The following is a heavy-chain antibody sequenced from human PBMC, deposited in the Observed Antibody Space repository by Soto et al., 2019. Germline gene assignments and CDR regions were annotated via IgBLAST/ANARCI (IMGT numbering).Heavy chain of an antibody. J-gene: IGHJ4*02. D-gene: IGHD3-22*01. CDR1: GYTFTSYG. CDR3: ARVTTTMIVVVIKGFDF. Sequence: ASVKVSCKASGYTFTSYGISWVRQAPGQGLEWMGWISVYNGNTNYAQKLQGRVTMTTDTSTSTAYMELRSLRSDDTAVYYCARVTTTMIVVVIKGFDFWGQGTLVTVSS. CDR2: ISVYNGNT. V-gene: IGHV1-18*04.